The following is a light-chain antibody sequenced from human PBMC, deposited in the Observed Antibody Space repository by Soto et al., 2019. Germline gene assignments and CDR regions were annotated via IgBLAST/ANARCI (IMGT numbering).Light chain of an antibody. CDR2: EVS. CDR3: TSFTSSNTWV. J-gene: IGLJ3*02. V-gene: IGLV2-14*03. CDR1: SSDVGGYNY. Sequence: QSVLTQPASVSGSPGQSITISCTGTSSDVGGYNYVSWFQQHPGKAPKLKIYEVSNRPSGVSNRFSGSKSGYTASLTISELQAEDEADYYCTSFTSSNTWVFGGRTQLTVL.